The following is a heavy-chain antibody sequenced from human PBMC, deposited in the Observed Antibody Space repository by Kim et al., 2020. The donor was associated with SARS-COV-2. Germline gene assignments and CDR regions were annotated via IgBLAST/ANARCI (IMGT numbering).Heavy chain of an antibody. CDR2: ISSSSSTI. CDR3: ARANLPVLRYFDWLDGGGY. J-gene: IGHJ4*02. CDR1: GFTFSSYS. V-gene: IGHV3-48*02. D-gene: IGHD3-9*01. Sequence: GGSLRLSCAASGFTFSSYSMNWVRQAPGKGLEWVSYISSSSSTIYYADSVKGRFTISRDNAKNSLYLQMNSLRDEDTAVYYCARANLPVLRYFDWLDGGGYWGQGTLVTVSS.